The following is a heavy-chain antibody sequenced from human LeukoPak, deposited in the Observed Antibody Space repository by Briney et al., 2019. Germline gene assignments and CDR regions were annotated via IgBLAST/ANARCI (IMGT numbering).Heavy chain of an antibody. D-gene: IGHD3-16*01. Sequence: GGSLRLSCAASGFTFSSYWMNWARRAPGKGLEWVASINHNGNVNYYVDSVKGRFTISRDNAKNSLYLQMSDLRAEDTAVYFCARGGGLDVWGQGATVTVSS. CDR3: ARGGGLDV. J-gene: IGHJ6*02. CDR2: INHNGNVN. V-gene: IGHV3-7*03. CDR1: GFTFSSYW.